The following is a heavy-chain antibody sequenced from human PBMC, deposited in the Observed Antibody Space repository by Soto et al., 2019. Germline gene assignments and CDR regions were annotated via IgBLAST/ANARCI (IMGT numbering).Heavy chain of an antibody. CDR1: GFSLSTSGVG. CDR3: AHRRGRWGDMAYFDY. CDR2: IYWDDDK. Sequence: QITLKESGPTLVKPTQTLTLTCTFSGFSLSTSGVGVGWIRQPPGKALEWLALIYWDDDKRYSPSLKSRLTITKDTSKNQVVLTMTNMDPVDTATYYCAHRRGRWGDMAYFDYWGQGTLVTVSS. V-gene: IGHV2-5*02. D-gene: IGHD3-16*01. J-gene: IGHJ4*02.